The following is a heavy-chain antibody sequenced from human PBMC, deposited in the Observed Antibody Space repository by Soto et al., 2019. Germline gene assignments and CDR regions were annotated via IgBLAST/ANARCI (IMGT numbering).Heavy chain of an antibody. Sequence: GGSLRLSCAASGFTFSSYWMHWVRQAPGKGLVWVSRINSDGSSTSYADSVKGRFTISRDNAKNALYLQMNSLRAEDTAVYYCARDTIHSSSWWHYYYGMDVWGKGTTVTVSS. CDR3: ARDTIHSSSWWHYYYGMDV. V-gene: IGHV3-74*01. D-gene: IGHD6-13*01. J-gene: IGHJ6*04. CDR2: INSDGSST. CDR1: GFTFSSYW.